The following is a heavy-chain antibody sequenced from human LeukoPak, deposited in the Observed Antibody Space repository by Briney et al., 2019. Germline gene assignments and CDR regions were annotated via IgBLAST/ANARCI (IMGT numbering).Heavy chain of an antibody. CDR2: ISSSGSTI. CDR3: ASGYDFWSGYSSYGMDV. Sequence: GGSLRLSCAASGFTFSDYYMSWIRQAPGKGLEWVSYISSSGSTIYYADSVKGRLTISRDNAKNSLYLQMNSLRAEDTAVYYCASGYDFWSGYSSYGMDVWGQGTTVTVSS. V-gene: IGHV3-11*01. D-gene: IGHD3-3*01. J-gene: IGHJ6*02. CDR1: GFTFSDYY.